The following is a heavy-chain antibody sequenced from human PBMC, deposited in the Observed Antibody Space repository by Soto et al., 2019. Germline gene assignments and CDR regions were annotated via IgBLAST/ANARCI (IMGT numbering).Heavy chain of an antibody. CDR3: ARVRYYYDSSGYYRYNWFDP. CDR2: ISSSSSSYI. Sequence: GGSLRLSCAASGFTFSSYSMNWVRQAPGKGLEWVSSISSSSSSYIYYADSVKGRFTISRDNAKNSLYLQMNSLRAEDTAVYYCARVRYYYDSSGYYRYNWFDPWGQGTLVTVSS. V-gene: IGHV3-21*01. D-gene: IGHD3-22*01. CDR1: GFTFSSYS. J-gene: IGHJ5*02.